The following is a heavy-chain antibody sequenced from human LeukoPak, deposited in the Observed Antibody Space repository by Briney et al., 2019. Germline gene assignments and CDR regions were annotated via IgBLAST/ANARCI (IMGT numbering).Heavy chain of an antibody. D-gene: IGHD3-22*01. CDR2: IRSKGNNYAT. Sequence: GGSLRLSCAASGFSLSGSAMPWVRQASGKGLEWVGRIRSKGNNYATTYGASVKGRFTIARDDAKNTAYLEMNSLKTEDTAVYYCIRNHYDSGFAFDIWGQGTMVTVAS. CDR3: IRNHYDSGFAFDI. J-gene: IGHJ3*02. V-gene: IGHV3-73*01. CDR1: GFSLSGSA.